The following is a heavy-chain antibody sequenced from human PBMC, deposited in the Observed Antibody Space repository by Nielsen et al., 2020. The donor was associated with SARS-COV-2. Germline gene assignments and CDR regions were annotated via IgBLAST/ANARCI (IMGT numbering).Heavy chain of an antibody. Sequence: GGSLRLSCAASGFTFSSYWMSWVRQAPGKGLEWVGFIRSKAYGGTTEYAASVKGRFTISRDDSKSIAYLQMNSLKTEDTAVYYCTRDPIPYSGYVYWFDPWGQGTLVTVSS. CDR3: TRDPIPYSGYVYWFDP. J-gene: IGHJ5*02. D-gene: IGHD5-12*01. CDR1: GFTFSSYW. V-gene: IGHV3-49*04. CDR2: IRSKAYGGTT.